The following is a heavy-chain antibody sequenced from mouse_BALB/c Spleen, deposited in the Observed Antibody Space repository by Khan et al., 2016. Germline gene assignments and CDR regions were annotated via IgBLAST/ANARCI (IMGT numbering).Heavy chain of an antibody. Sequence: LVESGPELKKPGETVKISCKASGYTFTNYGMIWVRQAPGTGLKWVGWINTNTGEPTYAEEFKGRFAFSLETSASTAYLQINNLKNEDTSTYFCARWYGNYALDYWGQETSVTVSS. CDR1: GYTFTNYG. D-gene: IGHD2-10*02. V-gene: IGHV9-3*02. CDR2: INTNTGEP. J-gene: IGHJ4*01. CDR3: ARWYGNYALDY.